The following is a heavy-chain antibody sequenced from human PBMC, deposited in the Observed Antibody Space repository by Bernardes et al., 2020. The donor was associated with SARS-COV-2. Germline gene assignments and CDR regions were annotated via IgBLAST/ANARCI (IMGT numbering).Heavy chain of an antibody. D-gene: IGHD3-3*01. J-gene: IGHJ6*02. CDR2: ISYEGSKK. V-gene: IGHV3-30*18. Sequence: GWSLRLSCVASGFTFNNFGMHWVRQAPGKGLEWVAVISYEGSKKYYAASVEGRFTISKDNSKNTVYLQMNSLRPEDTAVYYCAKVQAIFWIRPQYSAMDVWGQGTTVAVSS. CDR3: AKVQAIFWIRPQYSAMDV. CDR1: GFTFNNFG.